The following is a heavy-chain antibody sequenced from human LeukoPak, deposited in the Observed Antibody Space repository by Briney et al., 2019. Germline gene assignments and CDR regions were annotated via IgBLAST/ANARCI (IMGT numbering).Heavy chain of an antibody. V-gene: IGHV1-46*01. CDR2: IGGST. Sequence: GASVKVSCKASGYTFSNYYIHWVRQAPGQGLEWMGIIGGSTNYAQKLQGRVTMTTDTSTSTAYMELRSLRSEDTAVYYCAMVRGVGSWFDPWGQGTLVTVSS. J-gene: IGHJ5*02. CDR3: AMVRGVGSWFDP. CDR1: GYTFSNYY. D-gene: IGHD3-10*01.